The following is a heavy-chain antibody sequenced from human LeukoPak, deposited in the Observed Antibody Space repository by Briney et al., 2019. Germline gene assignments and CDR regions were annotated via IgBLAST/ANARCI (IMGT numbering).Heavy chain of an antibody. Sequence: GASVTVSCKASVYTFASYGISWVRQAPGQGLEWMGWISAYNGNTNYAQKLQGRVTMTTDTSTSTAYMELRSLRSDDTAVYYCARTVGYCSGGSCPLEAFDIWGQGTMVTVSS. CDR3: ARTVGYCSGGSCPLEAFDI. V-gene: IGHV1-18*01. J-gene: IGHJ3*02. CDR2: ISAYNGNT. D-gene: IGHD2-15*01. CDR1: VYTFASYG.